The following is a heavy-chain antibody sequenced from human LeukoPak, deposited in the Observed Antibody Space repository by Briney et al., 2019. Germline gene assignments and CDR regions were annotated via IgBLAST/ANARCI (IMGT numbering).Heavy chain of an antibody. D-gene: IGHD3-10*01. CDR2: INPNSGGT. Sequence: ASVKVSCKASGYTFTGYYMHWVRQAPGQGLEWMGWINPNSGGTNYAQKFQGWVTMTRDTSISTAYMELSRLRSDDTAVYYCARDLHVWFGELGAFDYWGQGTLVTVSS. CDR3: ARDLHVWFGELGAFDY. J-gene: IGHJ4*02. V-gene: IGHV1-2*04. CDR1: GYTFTGYY.